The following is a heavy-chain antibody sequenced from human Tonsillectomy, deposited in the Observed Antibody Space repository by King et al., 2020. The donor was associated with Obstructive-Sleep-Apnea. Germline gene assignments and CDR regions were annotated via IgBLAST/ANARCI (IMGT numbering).Heavy chain of an antibody. D-gene: IGHD2-15*01. CDR3: ARVAGSIDF. CDR1: GYTFTSWD. Sequence: QLVQSGAEVKKPGASVKVSCKASGYTFTSWDINWVRQASGQGLEWVGWMNPNSGNTGYPQKFQGRVTMTRDTSISTAYMELRSLRSEATAIYYCARVAGSIDFWGQGTLVTVSS. V-gene: IGHV1-8*01. J-gene: IGHJ4*02. CDR2: MNPNSGNT.